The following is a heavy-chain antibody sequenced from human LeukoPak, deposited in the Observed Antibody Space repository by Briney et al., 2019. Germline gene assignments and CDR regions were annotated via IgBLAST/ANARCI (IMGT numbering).Heavy chain of an antibody. Sequence: NSSETLSLTCSVSGDSINNDYWSWIRQPPGKGLEWIGYIYYNGSTNYNPSHKSRVTISADTSKNQFSLKLSSVTAADTAVYYCASSASWSFLQADWGQGTLVTVSS. D-gene: IGHD3-3*01. CDR1: GDSINNDY. CDR3: ASSASWSFLQAD. V-gene: IGHV4-59*08. J-gene: IGHJ4*02. CDR2: IYYNGST.